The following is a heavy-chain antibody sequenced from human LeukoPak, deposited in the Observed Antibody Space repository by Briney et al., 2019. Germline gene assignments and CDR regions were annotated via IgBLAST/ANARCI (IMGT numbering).Heavy chain of an antibody. CDR1: GDTFSYQY. D-gene: IGHD3-10*01. Sequence: ASVKVSCKASGDTFSYQYIHWVRQAPGQGLEWMGINNPRGVSTNYAQKFQGRVTMTRDTSTSTVYMELSSLRSEDTAVYYCAREDYYGPGAYFDYWGQGTLVTVSS. CDR3: AREDYYGPGAYFDY. CDR2: NNPRGVST. V-gene: IGHV1-46*01. J-gene: IGHJ4*02.